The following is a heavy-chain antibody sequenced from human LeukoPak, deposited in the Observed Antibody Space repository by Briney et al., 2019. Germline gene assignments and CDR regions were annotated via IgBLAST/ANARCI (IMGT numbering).Heavy chain of an antibody. CDR2: INHSGST. Sequence: LETLSLTCAVYGGSFSGFYWTWIRQPPGKGLEWIGEINHSGSTNYNPSLKSRVTISVDTSKNQFSLKLSSVTAADTAVYYCARHQGVVDLWGRGSLVTVSS. V-gene: IGHV4-34*01. CDR1: GGSFSGFY. J-gene: IGHJ2*01. CDR3: ARHQGVVDL. D-gene: IGHD3-3*01.